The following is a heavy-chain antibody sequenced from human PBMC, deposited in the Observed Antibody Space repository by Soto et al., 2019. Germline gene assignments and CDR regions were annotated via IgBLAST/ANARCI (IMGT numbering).Heavy chain of an antibody. CDR2: IIPIFGTA. CDR1: GGTFSSCA. CDR3: ARTAGYEGLGYYYYGMDV. D-gene: IGHD3-9*01. Sequence: ASVKVSCKASGGTFSSCAISWVRQAPGQGLEWMGGIIPIFGTANYAQKFQGRVTITADESTSTAYMELSSLRSEDTAVYYCARTAGYEGLGYYYYGMDVWGQGTTVTVSS. J-gene: IGHJ6*02. V-gene: IGHV1-69*13.